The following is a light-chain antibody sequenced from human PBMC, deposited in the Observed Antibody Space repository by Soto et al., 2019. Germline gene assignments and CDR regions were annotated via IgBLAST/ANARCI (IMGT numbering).Light chain of an antibody. J-gene: IGKJ2*01. V-gene: IGKV3-11*01. CDR3: QQRSNWPPMST. Sequence: EIVLTQSPATLSLSPGERATLSCRASQRVSSYLAWYQQKPGQAPRLLIYDASNRATGIPARFSGSGSGTDFTLTISSLEPEDFAVYYCQQRSNWPPMSTFGQGTKLQIK. CDR2: DAS. CDR1: QRVSSY.